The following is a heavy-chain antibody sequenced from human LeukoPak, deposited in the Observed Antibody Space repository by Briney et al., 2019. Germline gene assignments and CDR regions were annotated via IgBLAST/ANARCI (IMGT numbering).Heavy chain of an antibody. J-gene: IGHJ3*02. D-gene: IGHD6-19*01. CDR2: ISYDGSNK. V-gene: IGHV3-30*18. CDR1: GFTFSSYG. CDR3: AKDLSSGWTWGAFDI. Sequence: PGGSLRLSCAASGFTFSSYGIHWVRQAPGKGLKWVAVISYDGSNKYYADSVKGRFTISRDNSKNTLYLQMNSLRAEDTAVYYCAKDLSSGWTWGAFDIWGQGTMVTVSS.